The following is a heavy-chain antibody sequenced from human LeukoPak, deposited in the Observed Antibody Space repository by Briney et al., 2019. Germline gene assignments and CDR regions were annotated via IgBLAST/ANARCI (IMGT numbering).Heavy chain of an antibody. V-gene: IGHV4-59*08. CDR1: GGSISSYY. CDR3: AANYGSRENFDY. J-gene: IGHJ4*02. Sequence: PSETLSLTCTVSGGSISSYYWSWIRQPPGKGLEWIGYIYYTRSTHYNPSLKSRVTISVDTSKNQFSLKLSSVTAADTAVYYCAANYGSRENFDYWGQGTLVTVSS. D-gene: IGHD3-10*01. CDR2: IYYTRST.